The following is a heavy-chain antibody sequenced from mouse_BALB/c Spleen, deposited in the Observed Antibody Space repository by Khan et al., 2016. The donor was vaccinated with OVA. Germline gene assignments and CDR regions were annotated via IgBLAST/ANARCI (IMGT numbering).Heavy chain of an antibody. Sequence: QVQLQQSGAELTRPGASVKMSCKASGYTFTSYTMHWVKQRPGQGLEWTGYINPVSDYTNYNQNFKDKATLTADKSSSTAYMQLRSLTSEDSAVYYCAKEGAYYRSDGWFAYWGQGTLVTVST. D-gene: IGHD2-14*01. J-gene: IGHJ3*01. CDR2: INPVSDYT. CDR1: GYTFTSYT. V-gene: IGHV1-4*01. CDR3: AKEGAYYRSDGWFAY.